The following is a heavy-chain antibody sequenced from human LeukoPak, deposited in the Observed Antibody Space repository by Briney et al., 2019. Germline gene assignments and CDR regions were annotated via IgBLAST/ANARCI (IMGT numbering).Heavy chain of an antibody. J-gene: IGHJ4*02. D-gene: IGHD3-3*01. Sequence: GGSLRLSCAASGFTFSSYAMHWVRQAPGKGLEWVAFIRYDGSNKYYADSVKGRFTISRDNSKNTLYLQMNSLRAEDTAVYYCAKGGTIFGVVISYWGQGTLVTVSS. CDR1: GFTFSSYA. V-gene: IGHV3-30*02. CDR3: AKGGTIFGVVISY. CDR2: IRYDGSNK.